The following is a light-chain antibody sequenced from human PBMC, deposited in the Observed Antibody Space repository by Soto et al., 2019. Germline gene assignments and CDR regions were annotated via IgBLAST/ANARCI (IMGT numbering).Light chain of an antibody. CDR3: GSYTGSIYV. J-gene: IGLJ1*01. CDR1: SSDVGGYKF. V-gene: IGLV2-14*01. CDR2: EVS. Sequence: QSVLTQPASVSGSPGQSITISCTGTSSDVGGYKFVSWYQQHPGKAPKLMIYEVSNRPSGVSSRFSGSKSGNTASLTISGLQAGDEADYYCGSYTGSIYVFGTGTKVTVL.